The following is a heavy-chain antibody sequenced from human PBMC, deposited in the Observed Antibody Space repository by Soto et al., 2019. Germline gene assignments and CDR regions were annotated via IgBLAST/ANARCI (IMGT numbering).Heavy chain of an antibody. Sequence: EVQLLESGGGLVQPGGSLRLSCAASGFTFSSYAMSWVRQAPGKGLEWVSAISGSGGSTYYADSVKGRFTISRDNSKNTLYLQMNSLRAEDTAAYYCAKGVGYCISTSCFSYYYYGMDVWGQGTTVTVSS. D-gene: IGHD2-2*01. CDR1: GFTFSSYA. J-gene: IGHJ6*02. CDR3: AKGVGYCISTSCFSYYYYGMDV. CDR2: ISGSGGST. V-gene: IGHV3-23*01.